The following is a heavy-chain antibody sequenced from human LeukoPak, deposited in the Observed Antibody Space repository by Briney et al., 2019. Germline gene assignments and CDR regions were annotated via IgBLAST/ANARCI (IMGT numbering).Heavy chain of an antibody. CDR3: ARGYCSSTSCADAFDI. J-gene: IGHJ3*02. D-gene: IGHD2-2*01. CDR2: IYHSGST. Sequence: SQTLSLTCAVSGGSISSGGYSWSWIRQPPGKGLEWIGYIYHSGSTYYNPSLKSRVTISVDRSKNQFSLKLSSVTAADTAVYYWARGYCSSTSCADAFDIWGQGTMVTVSS. V-gene: IGHV4-30-2*01. CDR1: GGSISSGGYS.